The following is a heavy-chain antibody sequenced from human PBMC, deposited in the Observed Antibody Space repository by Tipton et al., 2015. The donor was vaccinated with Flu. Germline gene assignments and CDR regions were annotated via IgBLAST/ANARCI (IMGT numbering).Heavy chain of an antibody. J-gene: IGHJ2*01. V-gene: IGHV4-30-2*01. D-gene: IGHD6-25*01. CDR2: IYHSGTT. CDR3: ARDGYRDPNWQYVTGWYFDF. CDR1: GASISSGGYS. Sequence: TLSLTCSVSGASISSGGYSWSWIRQPPGKGLEWVGYIYHSGTTYYNPSLKSRVIISGDRSKNQFSLKLSSVTAADTAVYFCARDGYRDPNWQYVTGWYFDFWGRGTLVTVSS.